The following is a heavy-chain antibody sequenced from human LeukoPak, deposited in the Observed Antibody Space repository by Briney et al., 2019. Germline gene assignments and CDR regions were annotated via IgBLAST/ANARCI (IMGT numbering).Heavy chain of an antibody. CDR3: ARDIIPNWFDP. CDR2: IYYSGST. CDR1: GGSISSGDYY. V-gene: IGHV4-30-4*08. D-gene: IGHD2-15*01. Sequence: TLSLTCTVSGGSISSGDYYWSWIRQPPGKGLEWIGYIYYSGSTYYNPSLKSRVTISVDTYNNQFSLKLSSVTAADTAVYYCARDIIPNWFDPWGQGTLVTVSS. J-gene: IGHJ5*02.